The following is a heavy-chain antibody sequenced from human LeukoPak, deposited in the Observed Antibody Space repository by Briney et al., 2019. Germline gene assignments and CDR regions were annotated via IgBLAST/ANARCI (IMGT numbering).Heavy chain of an antibody. CDR2: IYHSGST. CDR3: ARSKIAVAAPFDD. J-gene: IGHJ4*02. V-gene: IGHV4-38-2*01. D-gene: IGHD6-19*01. CDR1: GYSISSGYY. Sequence: SETLSLTCAVSGYSISSGYYWGWIRQPPGKGLEWIGSIYHSGSTYYNPSLKSRVTISVDTSKNQFSLKLSSVTAADTAVYYCARSKIAVAAPFDDWGQGTLVTVSS.